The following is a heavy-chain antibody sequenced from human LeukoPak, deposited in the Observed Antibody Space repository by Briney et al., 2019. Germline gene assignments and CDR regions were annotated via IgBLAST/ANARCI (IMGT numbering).Heavy chain of an antibody. Sequence: GGSLRLSCAASGFTFSSYSMNWVRQAPGKGLEWVSSISSSSSYIYYADSVKGRFTISRDNAKNSLYLQMNSLRAEDTAVYYCARDRYSSGSSGLGYWGQGTLVTVSS. D-gene: IGHD1-26*01. CDR3: ARDRYSSGSSGLGY. CDR2: ISSSSSYI. V-gene: IGHV3-21*01. CDR1: GFTFSSYS. J-gene: IGHJ4*02.